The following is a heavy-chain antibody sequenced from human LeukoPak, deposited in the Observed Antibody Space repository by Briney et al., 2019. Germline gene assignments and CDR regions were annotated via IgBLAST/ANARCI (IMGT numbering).Heavy chain of an antibody. Sequence: ASVKVSCKASGYTFTGYYMHWVRQAPGQGLEWMGWINPNSGGTNYAQKFQGRVTMTRDTSISTAYMELSSLRSEDTAVYYCARRSALGDGYNFDYWGQGTLVTVSS. J-gene: IGHJ4*02. CDR1: GYTFTGYY. CDR2: INPNSGGT. CDR3: ARRSALGDGYNFDY. D-gene: IGHD5-24*01. V-gene: IGHV1-2*02.